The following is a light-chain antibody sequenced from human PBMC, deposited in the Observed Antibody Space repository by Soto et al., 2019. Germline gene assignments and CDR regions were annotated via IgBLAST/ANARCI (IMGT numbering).Light chain of an antibody. V-gene: IGLV2-14*03. CDR1: SSDVGGYNY. J-gene: IGLJ1*01. Sequence: QSVLTQPASASGSPGQSITISCSGTSSDVGGYNYVFWYQHHPGKAPKLMIYDVSNRPSGVFNRFSGSKPGNTASLTISGLQAEDEADYYCSSYTSSSTYVFGTGTKVTVL. CDR2: DVS. CDR3: SSYTSSSTYV.